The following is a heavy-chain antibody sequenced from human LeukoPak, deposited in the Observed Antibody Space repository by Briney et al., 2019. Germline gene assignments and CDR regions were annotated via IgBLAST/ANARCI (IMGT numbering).Heavy chain of an antibody. D-gene: IGHD3-22*01. Sequence: ASVKVSCKASGYSFTSYDINWVRQATGQGLEWMGWMNPNSGNTGYAQKFQGRVTITRNTSISTAYMELSRLRSEDTAVYYCARGGPNYDSSGYYYWGQGTLVTVSS. V-gene: IGHV1-8*03. CDR1: GYSFTSYD. J-gene: IGHJ4*02. CDR2: MNPNSGNT. CDR3: ARGGPNYDSSGYYY.